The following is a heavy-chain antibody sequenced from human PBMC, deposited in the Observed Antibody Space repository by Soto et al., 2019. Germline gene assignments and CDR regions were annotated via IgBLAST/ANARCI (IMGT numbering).Heavy chain of an antibody. CDR3: ARVFSDSSSFFDP. Sequence: PSETLSLTCTVSGGSLSPNYWSWIRQPPGKGLEWIGYIYYSGRTYYNPSLKSRVTISVDTSKNQFSLKVSSVTGADTAVYYCARVFSDSSSFFDPWGQGTLVTVSS. CDR2: IYYSGRT. D-gene: IGHD6-13*01. J-gene: IGHJ5*02. V-gene: IGHV4-59*12. CDR1: GGSLSPNY.